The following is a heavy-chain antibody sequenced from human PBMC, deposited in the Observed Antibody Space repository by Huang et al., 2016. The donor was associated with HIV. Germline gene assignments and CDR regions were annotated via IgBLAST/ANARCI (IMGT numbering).Heavy chain of an antibody. V-gene: IGHV1-18*04. CDR3: ARDLGTTVVPDGMDV. Sequence: QVQLVQSGAEVKKPGASVKVSCRASGYTFICYGITWVRQAPGQGLEWMGWISPSYGYTNYAQHFQGRVTMTTDTATNTVYMEVRSLRSDDTAVYYCARDLGTTVVPDGMDVWGQGTTVTVSS. CDR1: GYTFICYG. CDR2: ISPSYGYT. D-gene: IGHD4-17*01. J-gene: IGHJ6*02.